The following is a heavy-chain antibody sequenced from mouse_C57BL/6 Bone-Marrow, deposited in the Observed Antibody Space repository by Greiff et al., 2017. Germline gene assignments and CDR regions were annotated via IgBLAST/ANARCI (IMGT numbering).Heavy chain of an antibody. Sequence: QVQLQQPGAELVKPGASVKLSCKASGYTFTSYWMQWVKQRPGQGLEWIGEIDPSDSYTNYNQKFKGKATLTVDTSSSTAYMQLSSLTSEDSAVYYCARSPLYYGSSYGDYWGQGTTLTVSS. V-gene: IGHV1-50*01. CDR1: GYTFTSYW. CDR3: ARSPLYYGSSYGDY. J-gene: IGHJ2*01. CDR2: IDPSDSYT. D-gene: IGHD1-1*01.